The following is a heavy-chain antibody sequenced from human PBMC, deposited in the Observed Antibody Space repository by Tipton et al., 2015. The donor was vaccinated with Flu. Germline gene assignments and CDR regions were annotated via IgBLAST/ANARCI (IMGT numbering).Heavy chain of an antibody. J-gene: IGHJ5*01. CDR3: ARRTFSNYVSEPKNWFDF. Sequence: TLSLTCSVSGDSIGGAYYWGWIRQPPGKGLEWIGNICPGSPYYNPSLRSRVTMSVARSNVQFSLRLTSVTAADTAVYFCARRTFSNYVSEPKNWFDFWGQGTLVTVSS. CDR1: GDSIGGAYY. CDR2: ICPGSP. V-gene: IGHV4-38-2*01. D-gene: IGHD4-11*01.